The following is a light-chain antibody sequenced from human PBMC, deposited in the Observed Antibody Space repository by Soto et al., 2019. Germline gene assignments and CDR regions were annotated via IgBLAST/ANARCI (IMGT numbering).Light chain of an antibody. CDR2: DVS. J-gene: IGLJ3*02. V-gene: IGLV2-14*03. CDR1: STDIGGINY. Sequence: QSALTQPASASGSPGQSITISCTGTSTDIGGINYVSWYQQPPGTAPKLIIYDVSHRPSGISNRFSGSKSGNTASLTIYGLQAEDEADYYCSAYKATSTLDVFGRGTKLTVL. CDR3: SAYKATSTLDV.